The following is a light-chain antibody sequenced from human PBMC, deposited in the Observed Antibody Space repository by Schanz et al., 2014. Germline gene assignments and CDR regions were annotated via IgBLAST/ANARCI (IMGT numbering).Light chain of an antibody. Sequence: EIVLTQSPATLSLSPGERATLSCRASQSVIGNSLAWYQQRPGRAPRLLIYDASNRATGIPARFSGSGSGTDFTLTINSLEPEDFAVYYCQQRSNWPLTFGGGTKVEIK. J-gene: IGKJ4*01. CDR2: DAS. V-gene: IGKV3-11*01. CDR3: QQRSNWPLT. CDR1: QSVIGN.